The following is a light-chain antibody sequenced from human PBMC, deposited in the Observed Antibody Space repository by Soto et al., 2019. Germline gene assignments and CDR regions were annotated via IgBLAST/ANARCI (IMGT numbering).Light chain of an antibody. Sequence: EIILTQSPVTLARSPGHRATLSSRASQSVGSNLAWYQQKPGQAPRLLIYGASTRATGVPPRFSGSGSGTEFTLTISSLQSEDFAVYYCQKFNKWPWTFGQGTKVDIK. CDR3: QKFNKWPWT. V-gene: IGKV3-15*01. CDR2: GAS. J-gene: IGKJ1*01. CDR1: QSVGSN.